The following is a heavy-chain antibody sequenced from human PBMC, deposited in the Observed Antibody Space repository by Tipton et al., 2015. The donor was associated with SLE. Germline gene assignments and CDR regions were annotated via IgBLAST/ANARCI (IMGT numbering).Heavy chain of an antibody. J-gene: IGHJ4*02. V-gene: IGHV4-59*12. CDR2: IYYSGST. CDR3: AREGPPYYDNY. D-gene: IGHD3-22*01. Sequence: TLSLTCTVSGGSISSYYWSWIRQPPGKGLEWIGYIYYSGSTNYNPSLKSRVTMSVDTSKNQFSLKLSSVTAADTAVYYCAREGPPYYDNYWGQGTLVTVSS. CDR1: GGSISSYY.